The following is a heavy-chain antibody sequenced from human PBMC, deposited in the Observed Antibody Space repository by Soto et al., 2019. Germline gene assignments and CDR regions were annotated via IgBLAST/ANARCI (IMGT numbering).Heavy chain of an antibody. D-gene: IGHD6-13*01. CDR3: ARDTEAYSSNWDYYYYGMNV. V-gene: IGHV3-30-3*01. Sequence: PGGSLRLSCVASGFPFNTYSIHWVRRAPGKGLEWVAIVSHDGNHRYYADSVKGRLTISRDNSKNTLYLQMDRLRPEDTAVYYCARDTEAYSSNWDYYYYGMNVWGQGTTVIFSS. CDR2: VSHDGNHR. J-gene: IGHJ6*02. CDR1: GFPFNTYS.